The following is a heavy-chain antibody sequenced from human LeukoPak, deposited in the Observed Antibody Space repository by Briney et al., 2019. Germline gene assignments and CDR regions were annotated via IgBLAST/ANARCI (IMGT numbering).Heavy chain of an antibody. V-gene: IGHV3-30*02. J-gene: IGHJ4*02. CDR2: IRYDGSNK. Sequence: PGGSLRLSCAASGFTFSDYYMSWIRQAPGKGLEWVAFIRYDGSNKYYADSVKGRFTISRDNSKNTLYLQMNSLRAEDTAVYYCAKDLGSGGATGFDYWGQGTLVTVSS. CDR1: GFTFSDYY. D-gene: IGHD1-26*01. CDR3: AKDLGSGGATGFDY.